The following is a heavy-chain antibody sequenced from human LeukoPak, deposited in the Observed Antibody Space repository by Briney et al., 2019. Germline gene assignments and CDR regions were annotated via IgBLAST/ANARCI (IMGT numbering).Heavy chain of an antibody. CDR3: AKGGRSGSYLDAFDI. CDR2: IYSGGST. J-gene: IGHJ3*02. V-gene: IGHV3-53*05. CDR1: GFTVSSNY. Sequence: GGSLRLSCAASGFTVSSNYMSWVRQAPGKGLEWVSVIYSGGSTYYADSVKGRFTISRDNAKNSLYLQMNSLRAEDMALYYCAKGGRSGSYLDAFDIWGQGTMVTVSS. D-gene: IGHD1-26*01.